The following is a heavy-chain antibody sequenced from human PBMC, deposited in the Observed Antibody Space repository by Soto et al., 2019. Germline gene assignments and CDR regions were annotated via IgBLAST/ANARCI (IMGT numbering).Heavy chain of an antibody. J-gene: IGHJ6*02. V-gene: IGHV3-23*01. Sequence: GGSLRLSCAASGFTFSSYAMSWVRQAPGKGLEWVSAISGSGGSTYYADSVKGRFTISRDNSKNTLYLQMNSLRAEDTAVYYCAKELPYSSGWPYYYYGMDVWGQGTTVTVSS. CDR2: ISGSGGST. D-gene: IGHD6-19*01. CDR1: GFTFSSYA. CDR3: AKELPYSSGWPYYYYGMDV.